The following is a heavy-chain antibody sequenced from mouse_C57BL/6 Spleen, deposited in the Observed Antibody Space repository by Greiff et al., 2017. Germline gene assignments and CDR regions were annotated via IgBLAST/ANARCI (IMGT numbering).Heavy chain of an antibody. V-gene: IGHV1-42*01. CDR1: GYSFTGYY. Sequence: EVKLMESGPELVKPGASVKISCKASGYSFTGYYMNWVKQSPEKSLEWIGEINPSTGGTTYNQKFKAKATLTVDKSSSTAYMQLKSLTSEDSAVXYCARYSNYEKYYARDYWGQGTSVTVSS. D-gene: IGHD2-5*01. CDR2: INPSTGGT. J-gene: IGHJ4*01. CDR3: ARYSNYEKYYARDY.